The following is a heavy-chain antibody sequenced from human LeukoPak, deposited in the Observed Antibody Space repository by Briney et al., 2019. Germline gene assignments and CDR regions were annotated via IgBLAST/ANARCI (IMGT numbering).Heavy chain of an antibody. CDR3: VREQCSSASCLVGWLGP. V-gene: IGHV4-39*07. CDR1: GGSINSSSDY. J-gene: IGHJ5*02. D-gene: IGHD2-2*01. Sequence: SETLSLTCTVSGGSINSSSDYWGWIRQPPGKGLDWIGSSYNNGSTYYDPALKIRVTISVDTSKTQFSHKLSSITAADTGVYYCVREQCSSASCLVGWLGPWGKGTLVTVSS. CDR2: SYNNGST.